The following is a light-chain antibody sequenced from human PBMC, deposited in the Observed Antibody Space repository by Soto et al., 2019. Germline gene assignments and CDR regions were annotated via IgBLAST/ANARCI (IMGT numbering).Light chain of an antibody. CDR2: GAS. CDR3: QHYGYSLYT. J-gene: IGKJ2*01. Sequence: EIVLTQSPGTLSLSPGERATLSCRASQRFRRPYLAWYQHKPGQAPRLLIYGASSRATGIPDRFSGSGSGTDFTLTISRLEPEDFAVYYCQHYGYSLYTFGQGTKVEIK. CDR1: QRFRRPY. V-gene: IGKV3-20*01.